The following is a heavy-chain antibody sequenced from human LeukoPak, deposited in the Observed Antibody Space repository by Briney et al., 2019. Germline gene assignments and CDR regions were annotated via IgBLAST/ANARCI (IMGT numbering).Heavy chain of an antibody. V-gene: IGHV3-7*01. J-gene: IGHJ4*02. CDR3: ARLRMFYRDSSGYDFDC. CDR1: GFTFSSHW. D-gene: IGHD3-22*01. CDR2: IKQDGTEK. Sequence: PGGSLRLSCVTSGFTFSSHWMSWVRQAPGKGLEWVANIKQDGTEKYYVDSVKGRFTISRDNAKNSLYLQMNSLRAEDTAVYYCARLRMFYRDSSGYDFDCWGQGTLVTVSS.